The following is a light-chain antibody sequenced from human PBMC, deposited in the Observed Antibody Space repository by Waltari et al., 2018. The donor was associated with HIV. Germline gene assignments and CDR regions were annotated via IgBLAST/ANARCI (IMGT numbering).Light chain of an antibody. CDR1: RSDVGDYNF. CDR3: WSYSLTRTLV. CDR2: DVS. J-gene: IGLJ1*01. V-gene: IGLV2-14*03. Sequence: QSALTQPASVSGSPGQSITISCTGTRSDVGDYNFVAWYQQHPDNAPKLIIFDVSARPSGVSTRFLGSNSVNTASLTSSGLQTEDEADYYCWSYSLTRTLVFGSGTKVTVL.